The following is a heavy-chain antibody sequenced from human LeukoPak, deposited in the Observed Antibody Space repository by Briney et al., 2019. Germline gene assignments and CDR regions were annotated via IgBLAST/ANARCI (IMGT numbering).Heavy chain of an antibody. CDR2: IIPILGIA. CDR1: GGTFSSYA. CDR3: ASSLIRAFDI. J-gene: IGHJ3*02. Sequence: GASVKVSCKASGGTFSSYAISWVRQAPGQGLEWMGRIIPILGIANYAQKFQGRVTMTRDTSTSTVYMELSSLRSEDTAVYYCASSLIRAFDIWGQGTMVTVSS. V-gene: IGHV1-69*04.